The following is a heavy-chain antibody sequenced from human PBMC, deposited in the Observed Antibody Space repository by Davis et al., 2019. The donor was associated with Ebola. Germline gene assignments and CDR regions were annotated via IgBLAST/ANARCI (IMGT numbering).Heavy chain of an antibody. D-gene: IGHD4-17*01. V-gene: IGHV4-31*03. CDR3: ARDRGDGDFLYY. CDR1: GGSISSGGYY. Sequence: PSETLSLTCTVSGGSISSGGYYWSWIRQHPGKGLEWIGYIYYSGNTYYNPSLESRVTISVDTSKNRFSLKLSSVTAADTAVYYCARDRGDGDFLYYWGQGTLVTVSS. CDR2: IYYSGNT. J-gene: IGHJ4*02.